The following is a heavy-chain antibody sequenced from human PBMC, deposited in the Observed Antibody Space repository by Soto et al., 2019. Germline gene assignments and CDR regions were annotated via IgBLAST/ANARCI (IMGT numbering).Heavy chain of an antibody. V-gene: IGHV3-15*01. Sequence: GGSLRLSFAASGFTFSNAWMSWVRQAPGKGLEWVFRIKSKTDGGTTDYAAPVKGRFTISRDDSKNTLYLQMNSLKTEDTAVYYCTTVEPRYSGYVGDLDXWGQGTLVTVSX. D-gene: IGHD5-12*01. CDR3: TTVEPRYSGYVGDLDX. J-gene: IGHJ4*02. CDR2: IKSKTDGGTT. CDR1: GFTFSNAW.